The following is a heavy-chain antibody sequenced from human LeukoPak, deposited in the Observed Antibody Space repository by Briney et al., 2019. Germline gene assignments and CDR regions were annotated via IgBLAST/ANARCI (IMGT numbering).Heavy chain of an antibody. CDR1: GGSISSSSYY. D-gene: IGHD3-3*01. J-gene: IGHJ5*02. Sequence: SETLSLTCTVSGGSISSSSYYWGWIRQPPGKGLEWIGSIYYSGSTYYNPSLKSRVTISVDTSKNQFSLKLRSVTAADTAVYYCARDFWSGYPGILDPWGQGTLVAVSS. CDR3: ARDFWSGYPGILDP. CDR2: IYYSGST. V-gene: IGHV4-39*07.